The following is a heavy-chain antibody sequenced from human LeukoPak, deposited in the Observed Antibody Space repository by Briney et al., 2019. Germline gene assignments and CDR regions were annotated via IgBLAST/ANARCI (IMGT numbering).Heavy chain of an antibody. D-gene: IGHD2-2*01. J-gene: IGHJ4*02. V-gene: IGHV4-34*01. CDR1: GGSFSGYY. CDR2: INHSGST. Sequence: SETLSLTCAVYGGSFSGYYWSWIRQPPGKGLEWIGEINHSGSTNYNPSLKSRVTISVDTSKNQFSLKLSSVTAADTAVYYCARLSPIVVVPAAAREDFDYWGQGTLVTVSS. CDR3: ARLSPIVVVPAAAREDFDY.